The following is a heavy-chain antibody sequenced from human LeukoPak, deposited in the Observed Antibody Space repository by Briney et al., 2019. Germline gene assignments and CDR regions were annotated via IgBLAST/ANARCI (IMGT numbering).Heavy chain of an antibody. CDR1: GYTFTSYD. CDR3: ARGLGMNDAFDI. J-gene: IGHJ3*02. CDR2: MNPNSGNT. Sequence: ASVKVSCKASGYTFTSYDINWVRQATGQGLEWMRWMNPNSGNTGYAQKFQGRVTITRNTSISTAYMELSSLRSEDTAVYYCARGLGMNDAFDIWGQGTMVTVSS. V-gene: IGHV1-8*03. D-gene: IGHD7-27*01.